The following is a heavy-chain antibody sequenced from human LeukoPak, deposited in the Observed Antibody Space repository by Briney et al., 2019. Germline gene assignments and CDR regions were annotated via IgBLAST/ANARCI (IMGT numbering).Heavy chain of an antibody. CDR2: INWNGGST. V-gene: IGHV3-20*04. J-gene: IGHJ4*02. D-gene: IGHD2-2*01. CDR3: AKPLGSCSTSCYADFDY. CDR1: GFTFDDYG. Sequence: PGGSLRLSCAASGFTFDDYGMSWVRQAPGKGLEWVSGINWNGGSTGYADSVKGRFTISRDNAKNTLYLQMNSLRAEDTAVYYCAKPLGSCSTSCYADFDYWGQGTLVTVSS.